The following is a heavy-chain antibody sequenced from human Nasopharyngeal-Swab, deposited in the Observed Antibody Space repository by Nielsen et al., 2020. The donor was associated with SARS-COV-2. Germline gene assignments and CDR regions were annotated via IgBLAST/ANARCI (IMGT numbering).Heavy chain of an antibody. D-gene: IGHD6-19*01. Sequence: GESLKISCEASGFDFHHYGMHWVRQAPGKGLEWVANIWYDGSNSYVADSVKGRFTIARDNSKNTLFLHMSSLRVEETALYFCARGSSQTSFDYWGQGALVTVSS. V-gene: IGHV3-33*01. CDR1: GFDFHHYG. CDR3: ARGSSQTSFDY. CDR2: IWYDGSNS. J-gene: IGHJ4*02.